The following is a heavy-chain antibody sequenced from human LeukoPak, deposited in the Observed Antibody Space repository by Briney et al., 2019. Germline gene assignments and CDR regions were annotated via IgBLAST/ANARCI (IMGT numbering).Heavy chain of an antibody. D-gene: IGHD1-26*01. V-gene: IGHV3-23*01. CDR2: ISGSGGST. J-gene: IGHJ4*02. Sequence: GGSLRLSCAASGFTFSSYAMSWVRQAPGKGLEWVSAISGSGGSTYYADSVKGRFTISRDNSKNTLYLQMNSLRAEDTAVYYCAKDASGSYWNEVYYFDYWGQGTLVTVSS. CDR1: GFTFSSYA. CDR3: AKDASGSYWNEVYYFDY.